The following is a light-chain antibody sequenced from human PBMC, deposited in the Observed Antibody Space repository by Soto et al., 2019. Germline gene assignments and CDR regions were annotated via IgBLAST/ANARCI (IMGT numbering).Light chain of an antibody. CDR3: SSYTSSLYV. Sequence: QSALTQPASVSGSPGQSITISCTGTSSDVGGYNYVSWYQQHPGKAPKLMIYDVSNRPSGVSNRFSGSKSGNTASLTISGLRAEDEADYYCSSYTSSLYVFGTGTKVTVL. CDR2: DVS. J-gene: IGLJ1*01. V-gene: IGLV2-14*01. CDR1: SSDVGGYNY.